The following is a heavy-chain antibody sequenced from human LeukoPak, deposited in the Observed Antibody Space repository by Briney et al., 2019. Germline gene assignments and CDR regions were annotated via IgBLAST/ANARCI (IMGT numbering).Heavy chain of an antibody. D-gene: IGHD3-3*01. CDR3: ARVRFWSGYSMIDY. CDR2: IYSGGST. V-gene: IGHV3-66*01. Sequence: GGSLRLSCAASGFTVSSNYMSWVRQAPGKGLEWVLVIYSGGSTYYADSVKGRFTISRDNSKNTLYLQMNSLRAEDTAVYYCARVRFWSGYSMIDYWGQGTLVTVSS. CDR1: GFTVSSNY. J-gene: IGHJ4*02.